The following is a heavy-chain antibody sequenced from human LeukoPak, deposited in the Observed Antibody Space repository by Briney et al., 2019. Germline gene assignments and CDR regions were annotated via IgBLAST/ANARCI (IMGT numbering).Heavy chain of an antibody. V-gene: IGHV3-48*04. CDR2: ISSSGSTI. CDR3: ARDRGTYYDILTGLYYYYGMDV. D-gene: IGHD3-9*01. CDR1: GFTLSVYW. J-gene: IGHJ6*02. Sequence: PGGSLRLSCVASGFTLSVYWMSWVRQAPGKGLEWVSYISSSGSTIYYADSVKGRFTISRDNAKNSLYLQMNSLRAEDTAVYYCARDRGTYYDILTGLYYYYGMDVWGQGTTVTVSS.